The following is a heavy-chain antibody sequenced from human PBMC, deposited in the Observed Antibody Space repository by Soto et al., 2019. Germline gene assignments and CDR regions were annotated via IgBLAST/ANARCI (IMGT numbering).Heavy chain of an antibody. CDR2: ISYDGSNK. J-gene: IGHJ4*02. CDR3: ARDLAAAGTRFDF. Sequence: HPGGSLRLSCAASGFTFSSYAMHWVRQAPGKGLEWVAVISYDGSNKYYADSVKGRFTISRDNSKNTLYLQMNSLRAEDTAVYYCARDLAAAGTRFDFWGQGTLVTVSS. CDR1: GFTFSSYA. D-gene: IGHD6-13*01. V-gene: IGHV3-30-3*01.